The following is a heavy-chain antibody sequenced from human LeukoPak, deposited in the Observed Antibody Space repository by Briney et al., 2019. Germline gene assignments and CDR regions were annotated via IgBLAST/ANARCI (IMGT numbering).Heavy chain of an antibody. J-gene: IGHJ6*04. CDR1: GFTFSDYY. CDR3: ARDSGVPAAMRYYYGMDV. Sequence: GGSLRLSCAASGFTFSDYYMSWIRQAPGKGLEWVSCISSSSSYTNYADSVKGRFTISRDNAKNSLYLQMNSLRAEDTAVYYCARDSGVPAAMRYYYGMDVWGKGTTVTVSS. V-gene: IGHV3-11*06. D-gene: IGHD2-2*01. CDR2: ISSSSSYT.